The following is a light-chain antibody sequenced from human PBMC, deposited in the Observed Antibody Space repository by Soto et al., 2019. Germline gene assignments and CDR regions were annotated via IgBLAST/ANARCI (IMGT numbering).Light chain of an antibody. J-gene: IGKJ4*01. CDR1: QRVTSNY. CDR2: GAS. Sequence: EIVLTQSPGTLSLSPGERATLSCGASQRVTSNYLAWYQQKPGQAPRLLIFGASNRATGIPDRFSGSGYGTEFTLTISSLQPDDFATYYCQQYNTYSSLTFGGGTKVDIK. V-gene: IGKV3-20*01. CDR3: QQYNTYSSLT.